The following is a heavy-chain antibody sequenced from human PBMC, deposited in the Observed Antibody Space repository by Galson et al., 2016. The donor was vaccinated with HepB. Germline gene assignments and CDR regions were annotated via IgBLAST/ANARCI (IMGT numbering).Heavy chain of an antibody. V-gene: IGHV5-10-1*01. CDR1: GSRFTGHW. J-gene: IGHJ3*01. CDR3: ARRNAFDL. CDR2: IDPSDSYI. Sequence: QSGAEVKKPGESLRISCKGSGSRFTGHWISWVRQMPGKGLEWMGRIDPSDSYINYSPSFQGHVTISVDRSISTAYLQWSSLRASDTAIYYCARRNAFDLWGQGTMVTVSS.